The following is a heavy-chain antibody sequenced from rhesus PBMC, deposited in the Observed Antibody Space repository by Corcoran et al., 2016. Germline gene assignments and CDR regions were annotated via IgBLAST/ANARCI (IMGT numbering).Heavy chain of an antibody. D-gene: IGHD6-13*01. CDR3: AREEGYSSCY. Sequence: QVQLQESGPAVVKPSETLSLTCAVSGGSISSSNWCRWIRKSPRKGLEWIGGIYGSGGITEYNPSLKSRATISKDTTKYQFSLKISSVTAADTSVYYCAREEGYSSCYWGQGVLVTVSS. V-gene: IGHV4-93*01. CDR1: GGSISSSNW. CDR2: IYGSGGIT. J-gene: IGHJ4*01.